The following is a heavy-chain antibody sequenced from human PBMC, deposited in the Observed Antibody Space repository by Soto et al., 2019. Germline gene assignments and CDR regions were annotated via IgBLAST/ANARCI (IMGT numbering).Heavy chain of an antibody. Sequence: HPGGSLRLSCAASGFTFSSYAMSWVRQAPGKGLEWVSAISGSGGSTYYADSVKGRFTISRDNSKNTLYLQMNSLRAEDTAVYYCAKDQEIFGVVITYFDYWGQGTLVTVS. D-gene: IGHD3-3*01. J-gene: IGHJ4*02. V-gene: IGHV3-23*01. CDR1: GFTFSSYA. CDR2: ISGSGGST. CDR3: AKDQEIFGVVITYFDY.